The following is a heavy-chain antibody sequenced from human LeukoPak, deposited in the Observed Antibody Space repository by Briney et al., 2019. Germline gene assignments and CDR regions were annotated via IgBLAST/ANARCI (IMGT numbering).Heavy chain of an antibody. D-gene: IGHD2-21*02. Sequence: SETLSLTCTVSGGSISSISYGWGWLRQPPGKGLEWIVYIYYSGSTYYNPSLKSRVTISVDTSKNQFSLKLSSVTAADTAVYYCARFYCGGDCYSGYFNYWGQGTLVTVSS. V-gene: IGHV4-39*01. CDR2: IYYSGST. CDR1: GGSISSISYG. CDR3: ARFYCGGDCYSGYFNY. J-gene: IGHJ4*02.